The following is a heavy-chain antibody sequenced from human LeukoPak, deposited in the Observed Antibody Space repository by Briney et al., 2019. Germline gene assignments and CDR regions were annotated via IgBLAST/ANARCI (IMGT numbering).Heavy chain of an antibody. J-gene: IGHJ2*01. CDR1: SASISSSPYY. V-gene: IGHV4-39*07. Sequence: SETLSLTCTVSSASISSSPYYWGWIRQSPGKGLEWIGNIFYSGSTYYNPSLKSRVTISVDMSKNQFSLKLSSVTAADTAVYYCARDPLVGDSSGRGHFDLWGRGTLVTVSS. CDR3: ARDPLVGDSSGRGHFDL. D-gene: IGHD3-22*01. CDR2: IFYSGST.